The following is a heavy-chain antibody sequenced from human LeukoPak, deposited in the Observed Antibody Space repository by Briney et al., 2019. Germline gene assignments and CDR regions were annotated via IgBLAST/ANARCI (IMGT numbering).Heavy chain of an antibody. D-gene: IGHD2-2*01. V-gene: IGHV4-59*08. CDR2: IYYSGSP. J-gene: IGHJ4*02. CDR1: GGSISSYY. CDR3: ARQVGSCSSTSCYRALEIDY. Sequence: SETLSLTCTVSGGSISSYYWSWIRQPPGKGLEWIGYIYYSGSPNYNPSLKSRVTISVDTSKNQFSLKLSSVTAADTAVYYCARQVGSCSSTSCYRALEIDYWGQGTLVTVSS.